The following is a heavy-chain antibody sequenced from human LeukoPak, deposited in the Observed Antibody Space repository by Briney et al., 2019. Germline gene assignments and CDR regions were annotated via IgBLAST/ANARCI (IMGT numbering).Heavy chain of an antibody. CDR1: GNTFTGYY. Sequence: ASVKVSYKASGNTFTGYYIHGVRQAPGQGLEWMGWINPNGVDTDHAQRFQGRVTMTRDTSISTAYMELSRLRSDDTAVYYCARGYCSGGSCYWFDPWGQGTLVTVSS. V-gene: IGHV1-2*02. CDR3: ARGYCSGGSCYWFDP. J-gene: IGHJ5*02. CDR2: INPNGVDT. D-gene: IGHD2-15*01.